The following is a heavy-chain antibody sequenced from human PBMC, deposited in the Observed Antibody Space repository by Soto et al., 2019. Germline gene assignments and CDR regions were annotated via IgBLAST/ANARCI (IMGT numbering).Heavy chain of an antibody. CDR3: ETGSSGSYYPYAFDP. D-gene: IGHD1-26*01. J-gene: IGHJ3*01. CDR2: IYTSGST. Sequence: SGTLSLTCTVSGGSISSYYWSWIRQPAGKGLEWIGRIYTSGSTNYNPSLKSRVTMSVDTSTNQFSLKLSSVTAADTAVYYCETGSSGSYYPYAFDPWGQGTMVTVSS. CDR1: GGSISSYY. V-gene: IGHV4-4*07.